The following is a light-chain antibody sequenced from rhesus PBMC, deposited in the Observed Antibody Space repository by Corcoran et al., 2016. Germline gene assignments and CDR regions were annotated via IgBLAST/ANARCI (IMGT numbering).Light chain of an antibody. CDR3: QQHDNSPLT. Sequence: DIQMTQSPSSLSASVGDRVTITCRASQGISNWLAWYQQKPGKAPKLRIYRASNLETGVPSRFSGSGSGTDFTLTSSSLQPEDIATYYCQQHDNSPLTFGGGTKVEIK. V-gene: IGKV1-69*01. CDR2: RAS. CDR1: QGISNW. J-gene: IGKJ4*01.